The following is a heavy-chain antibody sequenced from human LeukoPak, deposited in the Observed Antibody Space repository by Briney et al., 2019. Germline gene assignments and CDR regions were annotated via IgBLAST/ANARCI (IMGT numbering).Heavy chain of an antibody. V-gene: IGHV4-34*01. CDR1: GGSFSGYY. J-gene: IGHJ6*03. Sequence: SETLSLTCAVYGGSFSGYYWTWIRQAPGKGLEWIGEINPSGRISYNPSLKSRLTISVDASKNQFSLNLRSLTAADTAVYYCARGRQEVSMIVVVLTAVSYYLDVWGKGTTVTVS. D-gene: IGHD3-22*01. CDR2: INPSGRI. CDR3: ARGRQEVSMIVVVLTAVSYYLDV.